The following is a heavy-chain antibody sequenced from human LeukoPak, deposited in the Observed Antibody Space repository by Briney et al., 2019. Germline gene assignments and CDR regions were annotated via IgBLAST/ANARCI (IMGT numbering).Heavy chain of an antibody. Sequence: PGGSLTLSCAASGFTFNNYAMSWVRQAPGKGLEWVSAISSGGGNAYYADSVKGRFTISRDNSKNTLYLQMNSLTAEDTAVYYCASRLPAGLGVDYGGQENRVTVS. CDR2: ISSGGGNA. J-gene: IGHJ4*02. CDR1: GFTFNNYA. CDR3: ASRLPAGLGVDY. D-gene: IGHD2-2*01. V-gene: IGHV3-23*01.